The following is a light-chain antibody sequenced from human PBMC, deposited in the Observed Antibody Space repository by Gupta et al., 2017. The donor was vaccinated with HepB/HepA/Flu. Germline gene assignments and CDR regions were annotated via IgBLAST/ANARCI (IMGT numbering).Light chain of an antibody. J-gene: IGKJ3*01. CDR2: AAS. CDR3: QKYDSTPLT. CDR1: RGISNN. V-gene: IGKV1-27*01. Sequence: DIQMTQSPSSLSASVGDRVTITCRASRGISNNLAWYQQKPGKVPKLLIFAASTLQSGVPSRFSGSGSGTDFTLTISSLQPEDFATYYCQKYDSTPLTFGHGTKVDIK.